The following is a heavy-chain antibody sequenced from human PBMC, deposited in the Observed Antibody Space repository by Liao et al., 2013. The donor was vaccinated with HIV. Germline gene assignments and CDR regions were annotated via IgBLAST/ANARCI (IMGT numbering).Heavy chain of an antibody. V-gene: IGHV4-4*07. J-gene: IGHJ3*02. CDR3: ARDHGASSLHAFDI. Sequence: QVQLQESGPGLVKPSETLSLTCTVSGASISHYYWSWVRQSAGKGLEWIGHIYVSGGTDYNPSLKGRATMSVDTSKNQFSLKLTSVNAADTAVYYCARDHGASSLHAFDIWGQGTMVTVSS. CDR1: GASISHYY. D-gene: IGHD3-16*01. CDR2: IYVSGGT.